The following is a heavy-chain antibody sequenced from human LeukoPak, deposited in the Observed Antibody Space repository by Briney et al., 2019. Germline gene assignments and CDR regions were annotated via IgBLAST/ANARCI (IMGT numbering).Heavy chain of an antibody. J-gene: IGHJ4*02. CDR3: ARESSPYYYDSSGSQY. CDR2: SIPIFGTA. CDR1: GGTFSSYA. Sequence: ASVNLSCKASGGTFSSYAISWVRQAPGQGLEWMGGSIPIFGTANYAQKFQGRVTITTDESTSTAYMELSSLRSEDTAVYYCARESSPYYYDSSGSQYWGQGTLVTVSS. V-gene: IGHV1-69*05. D-gene: IGHD3-22*01.